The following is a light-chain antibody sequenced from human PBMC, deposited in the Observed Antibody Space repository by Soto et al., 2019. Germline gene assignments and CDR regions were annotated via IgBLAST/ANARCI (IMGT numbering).Light chain of an antibody. V-gene: IGKV3-11*01. CDR3: QQRSNWSLT. J-gene: IGKJ4*01. CDR1: QSVSSY. Sequence: EIVLTQSPATLSLSPGERATLSCRASQSVSSYLAWYQPKPGQAPRLLIYDASNRATGIPARFSGSGSGTDFTLTISSLEPEDCAVYYCQQRSNWSLTFGGGTNVDIK. CDR2: DAS.